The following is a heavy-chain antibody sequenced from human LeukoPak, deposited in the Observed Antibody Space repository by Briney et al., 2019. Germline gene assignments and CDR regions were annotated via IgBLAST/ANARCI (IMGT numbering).Heavy chain of an antibody. D-gene: IGHD6-13*01. CDR3: ARGGYGSSWYLRYYFDY. J-gene: IGHJ4*02. CDR1: GGSISSYY. CDR2: IYYSGST. Sequence: SETLSLTCTVSGGSISSYYWSWIRQPPGKGLEWIGYIYYSGSTNYNPSLKSRVTISVDTSKNQFSLKLSSVTAADTAVYYCARGGYGSSWYLRYYFDYWGQGTLVTVSS. V-gene: IGHV4-59*12.